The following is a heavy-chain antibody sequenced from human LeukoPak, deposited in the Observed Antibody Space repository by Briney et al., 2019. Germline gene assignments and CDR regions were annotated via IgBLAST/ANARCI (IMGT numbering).Heavy chain of an antibody. Sequence: RGSLRLSCAAPGFSFSNFAIHWVRQAPGKGLEWLAVISHDGATKHYADSVKGRFTISRDNSNNTLSLQMNSLSAEDTAVYYCARERGDVHMSRGSAFDVWGQGTMVTVSS. J-gene: IGHJ3*01. CDR2: ISHDGATK. CDR3: ARERGDVHMSRGSAFDV. D-gene: IGHD3-10*01. CDR1: GFSFSNFA. V-gene: IGHV3-30*04.